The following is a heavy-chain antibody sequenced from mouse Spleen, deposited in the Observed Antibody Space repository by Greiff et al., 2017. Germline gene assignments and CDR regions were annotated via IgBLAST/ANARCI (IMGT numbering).Heavy chain of an antibody. CDR3: ARSYYRKDYFDY. D-gene: IGHD2-12*01. Sequence: VQLQQSGPELVKPGASVKISCKASGYTFTDYYMNWVKQSHGKSLEWIGDINPNNGGTSYNQKFKGKATLTVDKSSSTAYMELRSLTSEDSAVYYCARSYYRKDYFDYWGQGTTLTVSS. CDR1: GYTFTDYY. V-gene: IGHV1-26*01. CDR2: INPNNGGT. J-gene: IGHJ2*01.